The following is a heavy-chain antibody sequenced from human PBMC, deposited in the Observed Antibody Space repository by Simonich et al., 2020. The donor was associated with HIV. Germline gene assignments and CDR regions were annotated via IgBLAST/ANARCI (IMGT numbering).Heavy chain of an antibody. CDR1: GGSLSSSSYY. CDR3: ARHSQYNYGYSGFDS. D-gene: IGHD5-18*01. CDR2: VYYGGST. V-gene: IGHV4-39*01. J-gene: IGHJ4*02. Sequence: QLQLQESGPGLVKPSETLSLTCTVSGGSLSSSSYYWGWIRQPPGKGLEGFGSVYYGGSTHYNPSLKSRVTISVDTTKNQFSLKLSSVTAADTALYYCARHSQYNYGYSGFDSWGQGTRVTVSS.